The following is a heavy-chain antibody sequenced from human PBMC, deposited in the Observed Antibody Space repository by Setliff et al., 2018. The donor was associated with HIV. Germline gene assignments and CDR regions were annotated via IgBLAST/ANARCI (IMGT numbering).Heavy chain of an antibody. Sequence: ASVKVSCKSSGDTFSTYVFTWMRQAPGQGLEWMGWMNPKSGNTGYAQKFQGRVTMTSNTFIGTAYMELNSLTSDDTAVYYCARGHLDYDYWEDILGNWFDPWGQGTLVTVSS. D-gene: IGHD3-3*01. CDR2: MNPKSGNT. CDR1: GDTFSTYV. J-gene: IGHJ5*02. CDR3: ARGHLDYDYWEDILGNWFDP. V-gene: IGHV1-8*02.